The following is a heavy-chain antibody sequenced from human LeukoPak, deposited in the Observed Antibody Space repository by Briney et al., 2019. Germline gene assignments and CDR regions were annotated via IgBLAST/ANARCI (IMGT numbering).Heavy chain of an antibody. D-gene: IGHD5-18*01. Sequence: PSETLSLTCTVSGGSISNGSYYWSWIRQPAGKGLEWIGRIYTSGSTNYNPSLKSRVTISVDTSKNQFSLKLSSVTAADTAVYYCARDGIQLWHFDYWGQGTLVTVSS. J-gene: IGHJ4*02. V-gene: IGHV4-61*02. CDR3: ARDGIQLWHFDY. CDR2: IYTSGST. CDR1: GGSISNGSYY.